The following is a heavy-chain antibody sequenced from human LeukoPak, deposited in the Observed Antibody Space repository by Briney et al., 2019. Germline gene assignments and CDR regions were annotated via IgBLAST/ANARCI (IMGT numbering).Heavy chain of an antibody. CDR1: GFTFSSYS. J-gene: IGHJ1*01. CDR3: IRYGYNLAEYYQH. V-gene: IGHV3-15*07. CDR2: IKSKTDGGTT. Sequence: GGSLRLSCAASGFTFSSYSMNWVRQAPGKGLEWVGHIKSKTDGGTTDYAAPVKGRFTISRDDSKNTLYLQMNSLKTEDTAVYYCIRYGYNLAEYYQHWGQGTLVTVSS. D-gene: IGHD5-24*01.